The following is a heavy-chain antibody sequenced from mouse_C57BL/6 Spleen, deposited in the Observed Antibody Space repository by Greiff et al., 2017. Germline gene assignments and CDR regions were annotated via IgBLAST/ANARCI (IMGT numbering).Heavy chain of an antibody. Sequence: QVHVKQSGAELAKPGASVKLSCKASGYTFTSYWMHWVKQRPGQGLEWIGYINPSSGYTKYNQKFKDKATLTADKSSSTAYMQLSSLTYEDSAVYYCARSEAIYYDYDEFAYWGQGTLVTVSA. CDR1: GYTFTSYW. D-gene: IGHD2-4*01. V-gene: IGHV1-7*01. CDR3: ARSEAIYYDYDEFAY. J-gene: IGHJ3*01. CDR2: INPSSGYT.